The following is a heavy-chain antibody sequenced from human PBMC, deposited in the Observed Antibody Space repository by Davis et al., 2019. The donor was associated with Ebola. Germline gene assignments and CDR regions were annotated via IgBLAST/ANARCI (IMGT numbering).Heavy chain of an antibody. Sequence: GESLKISCAASGFTFSSYSMNWVRQAPGKGLEWVSSISSSSSYIYYADSVKGRFTISRDNAKNSLYLQMNSLRAEDTAVYYCARDPGLLYGMDVWGQGTTVTVSS. J-gene: IGHJ6*02. CDR1: GFTFSSYS. CDR2: ISSSSSYI. CDR3: ARDPGLLYGMDV. V-gene: IGHV3-21*04. D-gene: IGHD3-10*01.